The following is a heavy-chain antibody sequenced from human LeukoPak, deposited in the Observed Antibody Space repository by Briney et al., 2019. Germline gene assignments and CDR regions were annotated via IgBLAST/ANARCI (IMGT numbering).Heavy chain of an antibody. CDR3: AREAWHYYGSGSYYNGLNYYYYYGMDV. V-gene: IGHV1-18*01. CDR2: ISAYNGNT. D-gene: IGHD3-10*01. Sequence: ASVKVSCKASGYTFTSYGISWVRQAPGQGLEWMGWISAYNGNTNYAQKLQGRVTMTTDTSTSTAYMELRSLRSEDTAVYYCAREAWHYYGSGSYYNGLNYYYYYGMDVWGQGTTVTVSS. CDR1: GYTFTSYG. J-gene: IGHJ6*02.